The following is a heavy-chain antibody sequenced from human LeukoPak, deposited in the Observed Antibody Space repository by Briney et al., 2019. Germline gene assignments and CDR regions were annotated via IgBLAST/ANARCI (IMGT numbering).Heavy chain of an antibody. V-gene: IGHV1-8*03. Sequence: GSSVKVSCKASGYTFTSYDINWVRQATGQGLEWMGWMNPNSGNTGYAQKFQGRVTITRNTSISTAYMELSSLRSEDTAVYYCARVKGGVWFGEPNPLFDYWGQGTLVTVSS. D-gene: IGHD3-10*01. J-gene: IGHJ4*02. CDR3: ARVKGGVWFGEPNPLFDY. CDR1: GYTFTSYD. CDR2: MNPNSGNT.